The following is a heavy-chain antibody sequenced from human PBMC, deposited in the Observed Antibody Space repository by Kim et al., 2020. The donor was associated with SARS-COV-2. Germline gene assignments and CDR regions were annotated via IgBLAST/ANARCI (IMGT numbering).Heavy chain of an antibody. CDR1: GFTFSSYA. V-gene: IGHV3-30*04. D-gene: IGHD3-10*01. CDR3: ARDGGSRGVILKLPIY. CDR2: ISYDGSNK. J-gene: IGHJ4*02. Sequence: GGSLRLSCAASGFTFSSYAMHWVRQAPGKGLEWVAVISYDGSNKYYADSVKGRFTISRDNSKNTLYLQMNSLRAEDTAVYYCARDGGSRGVILKLPIYWGQGTLVTVSS.